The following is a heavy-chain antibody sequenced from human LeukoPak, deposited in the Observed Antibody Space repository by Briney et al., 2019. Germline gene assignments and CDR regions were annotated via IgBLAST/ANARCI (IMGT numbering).Heavy chain of an antibody. D-gene: IGHD5-18*01. CDR2: MNPNSDNA. V-gene: IGHV1-8*01. J-gene: IGHJ4*02. CDR3: ARNVRDTGAFDY. Sequence: ASVKVSCKASGYTFTSYDFNWVRQAPGQGLEWMGWMNPNSDNAGYAQKFQGRVTMTRNPSISTAYMELSSLRSEDTAVYYCARNVRDTGAFDYWGQGTLVTVSS. CDR1: GYTFTSYD.